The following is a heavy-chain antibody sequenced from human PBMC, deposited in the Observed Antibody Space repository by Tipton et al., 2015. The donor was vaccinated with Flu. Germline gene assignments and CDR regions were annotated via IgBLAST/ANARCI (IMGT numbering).Heavy chain of an antibody. CDR3: AREGDYYDSSGPISLFYY. CDR2: IYYSGST. D-gene: IGHD3-22*01. J-gene: IGHJ4*02. Sequence: TLSLTCTVSGGSIGSGGYYWSWIRQHPGEGLEWIGYIYYSGSTYYNPSLKSRVTISVDTPKNQFSLKLSSVTAADTAVYYCAREGDYYDSSGPISLFYYWGQGTLVTVSS. V-gene: IGHV4-31*03. CDR1: GGSIGSGGYY.